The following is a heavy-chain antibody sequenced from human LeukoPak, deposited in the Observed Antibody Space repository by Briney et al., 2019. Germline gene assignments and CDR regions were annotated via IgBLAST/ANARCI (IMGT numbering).Heavy chain of an antibody. Sequence: SETLSLTCTVSGGSISSYYWSWIRQPPGKGVEWVGYIYYSGSTNYNPSLKSRVTISVDTSKNQFSLKLSSVTAADTAVYYCARDPGFQHWGQGTLVTVSS. J-gene: IGHJ1*01. CDR3: ARDPGFQH. CDR2: IYYSGST. V-gene: IGHV4-59*01. CDR1: GGSISSYY.